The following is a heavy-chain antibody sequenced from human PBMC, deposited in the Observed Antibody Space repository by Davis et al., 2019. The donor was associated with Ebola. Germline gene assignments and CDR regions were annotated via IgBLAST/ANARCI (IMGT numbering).Heavy chain of an antibody. CDR2: ISSGSSYI. J-gene: IGHJ5*01. D-gene: IGHD7-27*01. CDR1: GFTFSSYS. CDR3: ARRLPNTQPGGFES. V-gene: IGHV3-21*01. Sequence: GESLKISCAASGFTFSSYSMNWVRQAPGKGLEWVSSISSGSSYIYYADSVKGRFTISRDNAKSSVHLQMNSLRVEDTAVYYCARRLPNTQPGGFESWGPGTLVTVSS.